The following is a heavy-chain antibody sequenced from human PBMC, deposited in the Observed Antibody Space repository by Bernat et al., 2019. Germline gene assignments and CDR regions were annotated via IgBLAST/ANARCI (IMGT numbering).Heavy chain of an antibody. J-gene: IGHJ4*02. CDR3: VTTNYGSLNN. V-gene: IGHV4-59*01. CDR2: MYYSGSA. D-gene: IGHD3-10*01. CDR1: GGSLSTYY. Sequence: QVQLQESGPGLVKPSGTLSLTCSVSGGSLSTYYWSWVRQPPGKGLEWIGYMYYSGSANYNPSLKSRVTISVDTSKNQFSLKLSSVTAADTAVYYCVTTNYGSLNNWGQGTLVTVSS.